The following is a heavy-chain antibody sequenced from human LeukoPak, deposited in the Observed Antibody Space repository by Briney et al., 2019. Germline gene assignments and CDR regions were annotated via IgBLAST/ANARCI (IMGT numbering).Heavy chain of an antibody. D-gene: IGHD6-19*01. J-gene: IGHJ4*02. CDR2: MFSGGST. CDR3: AKGSSGWRFDY. V-gene: IGHV3-66*02. Sequence: GGSLRLSCAVSGFPVSSNFMSWVRQAPGKGLQSVSIMFSGGSTDYADSVRGRFSISRDSSQNTVSLQMNSLRAEDTAVYYCAKGSSGWRFDYWGQGTLVTVSS. CDR1: GFPVSSNF.